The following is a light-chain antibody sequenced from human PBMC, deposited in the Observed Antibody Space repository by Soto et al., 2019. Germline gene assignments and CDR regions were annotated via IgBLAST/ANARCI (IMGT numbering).Light chain of an antibody. CDR1: QSVSSN. CDR3: QQYNRWPLT. V-gene: IGKV3-15*01. CDR2: GVS. Sequence: EIVMTQSPATLSMSPGERATLSCRASQSVSSNFAWYHQRPGRAPRLLIYGVSTRATGIPARFSGSGSGTEFTLTISSLQSEDFAVYYCQQYNRWPLTFGGGTKVVIK. J-gene: IGKJ4*01.